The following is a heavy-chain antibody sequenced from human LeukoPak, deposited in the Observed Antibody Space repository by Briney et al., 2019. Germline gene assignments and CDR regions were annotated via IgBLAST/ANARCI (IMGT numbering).Heavy chain of an antibody. J-gene: IGHJ1*01. CDR3: TISSSWYSEYFQH. CDR1: GFTFGDYA. CDR2: IRSKAYGGTS. V-gene: IGHV3-49*04. Sequence: GGSLRLSCTASGFTFGDYAMSWVRQAPGKGLEWVGFIRSKAYGGTSEYAASVKGRFTISRGDSKSIAYLQMNSLKTEDTAVYYCTISSSWYSEYFQHWGQGTLVTVSS. D-gene: IGHD6-13*01.